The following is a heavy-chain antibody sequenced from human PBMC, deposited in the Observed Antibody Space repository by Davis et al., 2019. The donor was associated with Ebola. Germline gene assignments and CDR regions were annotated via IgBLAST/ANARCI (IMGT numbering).Heavy chain of an antibody. J-gene: IGHJ4*02. Sequence: GGSLRLSCAASGFTFSSYAMSWVRQAPGKGLEWVSAISGSGGSTYYADSVKGRFTISRDNSKNTLYLQMNSLRAEDTAVYYCAKGGNVGYYYDSSGDYWGQGTLVTVSS. CDR3: AKGGNVGYYYDSSGDY. D-gene: IGHD3-22*01. V-gene: IGHV3-23*01. CDR2: ISGSGGST. CDR1: GFTFSSYA.